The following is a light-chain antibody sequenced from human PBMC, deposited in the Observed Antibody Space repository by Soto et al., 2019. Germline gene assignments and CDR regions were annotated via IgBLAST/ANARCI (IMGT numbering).Light chain of an antibody. CDR1: SSDVGGYNY. J-gene: IGLJ2*01. V-gene: IGLV2-14*01. CDR3: SSYTSSSTPVV. CDR2: DVS. Sequence: QSALTQPASVSGSPGQSXTISCTGTSSDVGGYNYVSWYQQHPGKAPKLMIYDVSNRPSGVSNRFSGSKSGNTASLTISGLQAEDEADYYCSSYTSSSTPVVFGGGTKLTVL.